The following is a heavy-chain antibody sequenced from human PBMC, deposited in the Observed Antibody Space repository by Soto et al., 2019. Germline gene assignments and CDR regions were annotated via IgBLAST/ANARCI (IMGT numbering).Heavy chain of an antibody. CDR3: STNYYDSSGYDNWFDP. D-gene: IGHD3-22*01. V-gene: IGHV3-15*07. J-gene: IGHJ5*02. Sequence: SLRLSCAASGFTFSSAWFNWVRQAPGKGLEWVGRIKSQNDGGTTHYAASVKGRFTISRDDSKSIAYLQMNSLKTEDTAVYYCSTNYYDSSGYDNWFDPWGQGTLVTVSS. CDR2: IKSQNDGGTT. CDR1: GFTFSSAW.